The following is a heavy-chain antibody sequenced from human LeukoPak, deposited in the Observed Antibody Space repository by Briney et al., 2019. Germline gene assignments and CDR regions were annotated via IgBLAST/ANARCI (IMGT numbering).Heavy chain of an antibody. CDR1: GFTFSNYW. CDR2: INSDGSST. J-gene: IGHJ1*01. D-gene: IGHD2-15*01. CDR3: CRGYCSGGNCYSCNS. Sequence: GGSLRLSCAASGFTFSNYWKHWVRQPPGKGLVWVSRINSDGSSTGYADSVRGRFTISRDNAKNTLFLQMNSLRAEDTAAYFCCRGYCSGGNCYSCNSWGQGTLVPVSS. V-gene: IGHV3-74*01.